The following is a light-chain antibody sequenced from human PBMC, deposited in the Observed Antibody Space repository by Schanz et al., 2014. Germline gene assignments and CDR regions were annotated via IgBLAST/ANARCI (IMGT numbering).Light chain of an antibody. V-gene: IGKV3-20*01. CDR1: QSVSSH. CDR2: GTS. CDR3: QQYGSSPWT. J-gene: IGKJ1*01. Sequence: EIVLTQSPATLSLSPGERATLSCRASQSVSSHLAWYQQKPGQAPRLLLYGTSYRASGIPDRFSGSGSGTDFTLTISRLEPEDFAVYYCQQYGSSPWTFGQGTKVEI.